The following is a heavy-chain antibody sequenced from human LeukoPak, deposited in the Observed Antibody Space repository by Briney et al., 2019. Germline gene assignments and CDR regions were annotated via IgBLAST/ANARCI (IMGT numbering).Heavy chain of an antibody. Sequence: SETLSLTCTVSGYSISSGYYWGWIRQPPGKGLEWIGSIYHSGSTYYNPSLKSRVTISVDTSKNQFSLKLSSVTAADTAVYYCARDLAYCFGSGEFGYWGQGTLVTVSS. V-gene: IGHV4-38-2*02. D-gene: IGHD3-10*01. CDR1: GYSISSGYY. CDR3: ARDLAYCFGSGEFGY. CDR2: IYHSGST. J-gene: IGHJ4*02.